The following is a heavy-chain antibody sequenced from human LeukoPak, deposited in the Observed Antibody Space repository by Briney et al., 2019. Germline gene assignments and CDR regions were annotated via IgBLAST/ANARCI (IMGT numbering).Heavy chain of an antibody. CDR2: VSYDGMKK. Sequence: PGGSLRLSCSASGFTFNYYAMHWARQAPGKGLEWVAIVSYDGMKKYHADSVKGRFTISRDNSKNTLYLQMSSLRAEDTAVYYCAKRPRGNYLDPFDYWGQGTLVTVSS. V-gene: IGHV3-30-3*02. D-gene: IGHD3-10*01. CDR3: AKRPRGNYLDPFDY. CDR1: GFTFNYYA. J-gene: IGHJ4*02.